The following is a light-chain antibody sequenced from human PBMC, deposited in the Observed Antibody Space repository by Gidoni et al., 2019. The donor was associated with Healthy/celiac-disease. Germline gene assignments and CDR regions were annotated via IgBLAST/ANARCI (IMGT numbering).Light chain of an antibody. Sequence: EIVMTQPPAPLSVSPGERATLSCRASQSVSSNYAWYQQKPGQPPRLLIYGASTRATGIPARFSGSGSWTEFTLTISSLQSEDFAVYYCQQYNNWLSITFXXXTRLEIK. CDR1: QSVSSN. J-gene: IGKJ5*01. CDR2: GAS. V-gene: IGKV3-15*01. CDR3: QQYNNWLSIT.